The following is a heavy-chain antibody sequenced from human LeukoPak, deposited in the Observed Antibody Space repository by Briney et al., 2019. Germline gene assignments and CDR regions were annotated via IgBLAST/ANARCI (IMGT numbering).Heavy chain of an antibody. D-gene: IGHD2-2*01. J-gene: IGHJ6*03. CDR3: AKAVGYCSSTSCFGYYYYMDV. CDR1: GFTFSSYG. Sequence: GGSLRLSCAASGFTFSSYGMHWVRQAPGKGLEWVAFIRYDGSNKYYADSVKGRFTISGDNSKNTLYLQMNSLRAEDTAVYYCAKAVGYCSSTSCFGYYYYMDVWGKGTTVTVSS. V-gene: IGHV3-30*02. CDR2: IRYDGSNK.